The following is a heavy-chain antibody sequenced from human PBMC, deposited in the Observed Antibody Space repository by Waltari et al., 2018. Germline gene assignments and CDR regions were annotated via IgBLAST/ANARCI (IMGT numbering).Heavy chain of an antibody. D-gene: IGHD1-26*01. Sequence: EAQLFESGGVLVHPGGFLRLSVGACGLPFNTHVMGWVRQAPGKGLECVSAIGGDGSNPFSADSVKGRFTISKDNSKNTVSLQMNSLRAEDTALYYCSKLRGTYPNYYFDYWGQGTLVTVSS. CDR1: GLPFNTHV. V-gene: IGHV3-23*01. J-gene: IGHJ4*02. CDR2: IGGDGSNP. CDR3: SKLRGTYPNYYFDY.